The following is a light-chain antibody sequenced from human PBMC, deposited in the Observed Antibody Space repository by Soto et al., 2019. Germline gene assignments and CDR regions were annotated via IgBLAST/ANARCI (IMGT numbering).Light chain of an antibody. Sequence: DIQMTQSPSTLSGSVGDRVTITCRASQTISSYLNWYQKKPGKAPNLLIYAASTLRSGVPSKFSGSGSGTDFTLTISGLQPGDSATYYCQQSYSTPSFGQGTRLEVK. CDR3: QQSYSTPS. CDR1: QTISSY. V-gene: IGKV1-39*01. J-gene: IGKJ5*01. CDR2: AAS.